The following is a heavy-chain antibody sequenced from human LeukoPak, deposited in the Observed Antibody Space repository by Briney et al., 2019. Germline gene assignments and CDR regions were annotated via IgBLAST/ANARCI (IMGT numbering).Heavy chain of an antibody. J-gene: IGHJ4*02. CDR2: ISGSAAGT. CDR1: GFSFSSYA. Sequence: GGSLRLSCAASGFSFSSYAMSWVRQAPGKGLEWVSGISGSAAGTYYGDSVRGRFTISRDNSKNTLYLQMNSLRAEDTAVYYCAKDFWSGYYPNYWGQGTLVTVSS. V-gene: IGHV3-23*01. D-gene: IGHD3-3*01. CDR3: AKDFWSGYYPNY.